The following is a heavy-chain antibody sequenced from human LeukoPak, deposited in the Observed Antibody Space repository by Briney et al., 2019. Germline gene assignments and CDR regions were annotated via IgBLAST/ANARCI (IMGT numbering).Heavy chain of an antibody. D-gene: IGHD3-22*01. CDR3: ATNSSGSALDY. CDR2: IYNIGSV. CDR1: GASTDRRVSTNSYY. V-gene: IGHV4-61*05. J-gene: IGHJ4*02. Sequence: SETLSLTCTVSGASTDRRVSTNSYYWSWIRQFPGKGLEWIGNIYNIGSVTYKPSLRSRVTMSIDMSKKQLSLRLTSVAAADTAVYFCATNSSGSALDYWGQGILVTVSS.